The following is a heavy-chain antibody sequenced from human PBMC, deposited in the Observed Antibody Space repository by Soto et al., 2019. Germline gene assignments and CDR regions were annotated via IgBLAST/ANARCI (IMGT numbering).Heavy chain of an antibody. V-gene: IGHV6-1*01. Sequence: SQTLSLTCAISGDSVSSNSAAWNWIRQSPSRGLEWLGRTYYRSKWYNDYAVSVKSRITINPDTSKNQFSLQLNSVTPEDTAVYYCARDKSHYSSSWYARINYYYGMDVCGQGTTVTVSS. D-gene: IGHD6-13*01. CDR2: TYYRSKWYN. J-gene: IGHJ6*02. CDR3: ARDKSHYSSSWYARINYYYGMDV. CDR1: GDSVSSNSAA.